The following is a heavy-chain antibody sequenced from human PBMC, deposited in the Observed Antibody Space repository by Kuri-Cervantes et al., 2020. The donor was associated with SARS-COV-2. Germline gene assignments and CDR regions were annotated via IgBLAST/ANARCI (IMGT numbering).Heavy chain of an antibody. CDR2: IYSGGST. J-gene: IGHJ6*03. CDR3: AREDYDFWRSPYYYYMDV. D-gene: IGHD3-3*01. Sequence: GESLKISCAASGFTVSSNYMSWVRQAPGKGLEWVSVIYSGGSTYYADSVKGRFTISRDNAKNSLYLQMNSLRAEDTAVYYCAREDYDFWRSPYYYYMDVWGKGTTVTVSS. V-gene: IGHV3-53*01. CDR1: GFTVSSNY.